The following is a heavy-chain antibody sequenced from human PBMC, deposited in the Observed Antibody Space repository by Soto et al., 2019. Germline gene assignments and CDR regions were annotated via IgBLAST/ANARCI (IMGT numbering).Heavy chain of an antibody. CDR3: ASGRHARAGTSNTWLSNIDY. D-gene: IGHD6-19*01. CDR2: IKHSGST. J-gene: IGHJ4*02. V-gene: IGHV4-34*01. CDR1: GGSFSGYY. Sequence: QVQLQQWGAGLLKPSETLSLTCAVYGGSFSGYYWSWIRQPPGKGLEWIGEIKHSGSTNYNPSLKSLITIALDTSKNLFSLKISSVTAADMALYNCASGRHARAGTSNTWLSNIDYWGQGTLVTVSS.